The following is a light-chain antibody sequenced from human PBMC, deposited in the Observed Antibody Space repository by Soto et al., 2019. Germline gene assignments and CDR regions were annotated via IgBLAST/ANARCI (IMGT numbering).Light chain of an antibody. J-gene: IGKJ2*01. CDR3: QQYNHYYT. Sequence: DIQMTQSPATLSASVGDRVTITCRASQSISSWLAWYQQKPGKAPKLLIYKASSLESGVPSRFSGSGSGTEFTPTISSLQPDDFATYYCQQYNHYYTFGQGTKLQIK. V-gene: IGKV1-5*03. CDR1: QSISSW. CDR2: KAS.